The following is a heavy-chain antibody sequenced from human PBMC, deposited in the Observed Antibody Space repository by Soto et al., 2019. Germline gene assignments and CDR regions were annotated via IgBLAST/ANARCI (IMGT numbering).Heavy chain of an antibody. Sequence: PSETLSLTCTVSGGSISSGDYYWSWIRQPPGKGLEWIGYIYYSGSTYYNPSLKSRVTISVDTSKNQFSLKLSSVTAADTAVYYCARDLAVVTDYYGMDVWGQGTTVTVSS. V-gene: IGHV4-30-4*02. CDR1: GGSISSGDYY. J-gene: IGHJ6*02. CDR2: IYYSGST. CDR3: ARDLAVVTDYYGMDV. D-gene: IGHD2-15*01.